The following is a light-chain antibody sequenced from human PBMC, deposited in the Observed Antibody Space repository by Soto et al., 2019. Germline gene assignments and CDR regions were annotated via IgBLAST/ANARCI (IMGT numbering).Light chain of an antibody. J-gene: IGKJ1*01. V-gene: IGKV1-5*03. Sequence: DIQMTQSPSSLSASVGDRVTITCRASQSISSYLNWYQQKPGKAPKLLIYKASSLESGVPSRLSGSGSGTEFTLTISSMQPDDFATYYCLQYETYWTFGQGTKVDIK. CDR2: KAS. CDR3: LQYETYWT. CDR1: QSISSY.